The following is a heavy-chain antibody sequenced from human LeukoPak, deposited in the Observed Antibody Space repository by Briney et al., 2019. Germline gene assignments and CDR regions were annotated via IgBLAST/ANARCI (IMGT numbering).Heavy chain of an antibody. CDR3: AKTADLYYHYYMDV. D-gene: IGHD1-1*01. V-gene: IGHV3-11*01. CDR2: ISRSGGIK. CDR1: GFLVNEYY. J-gene: IGHJ6*03. Sequence: GGSLRLSCAASGFLVNEYYMSWIRQAPGKGLEWVSYISRSGGIKNYADSVRGRFTISRDKAKNSLYLQMNSLRAEDTAVYYCAKTADLYYHYYMDVWGTGTTVTVSS.